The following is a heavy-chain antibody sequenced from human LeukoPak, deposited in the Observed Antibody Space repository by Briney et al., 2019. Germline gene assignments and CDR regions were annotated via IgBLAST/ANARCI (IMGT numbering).Heavy chain of an antibody. D-gene: IGHD4-17*01. CDR3: ARDPYGDYDFNNSPMVY. CDR2: IYYSGST. CDR1: GGSISSSNW. Sequence: KPSGTLSLTCAVSGGSISSSNWWSWVRQPPGKGLEWIGSIYYSGSTYYNPSLKSRVTISVDTSKNQFSLKLSSVTAADTAVYYCARDPYGDYDFNNSPMVYWGQGTLVTVSS. J-gene: IGHJ4*02. V-gene: IGHV4-4*02.